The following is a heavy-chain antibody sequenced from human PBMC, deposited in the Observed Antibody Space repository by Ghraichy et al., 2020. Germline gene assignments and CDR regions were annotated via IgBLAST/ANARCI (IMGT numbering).Heavy chain of an antibody. J-gene: IGHJ5*02. CDR3: ARYAFRSLPYCGGDCYSSCGFDP. D-gene: IGHD2-21*02. Sequence: SETLSLTCTVSGGSISSYYWSWIRQPPGKGLEWIGYIYYSGSTNYNPSLKSRVTISVDTSKNQFSLKLSSVTAADTAVYYCARYAFRSLPYCGGDCYSSCGFDPWGQGTLVTVSS. CDR2: IYYSGST. CDR1: GGSISSYY. V-gene: IGHV4-59*01.